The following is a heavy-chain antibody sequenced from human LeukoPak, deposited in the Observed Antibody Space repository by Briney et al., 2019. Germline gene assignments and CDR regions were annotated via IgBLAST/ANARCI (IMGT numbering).Heavy chain of an antibody. J-gene: IGHJ4*02. D-gene: IGHD3-10*01. V-gene: IGHV3-30*02. CDR1: GFTFSSYW. CDR2: IRYDGSNK. Sequence: GGSLRLSCAASGFTFSSYWMSWVRQAPGKGLEWVAFIRYDGSNKYYADSVKGRFTISRDNSKNTLYLQMNSLRAEDTAVYYCAKDRNGRRITMVRGVMGPSDYWGQGTLVTVSS. CDR3: AKDRNGRRITMVRGVMGPSDY.